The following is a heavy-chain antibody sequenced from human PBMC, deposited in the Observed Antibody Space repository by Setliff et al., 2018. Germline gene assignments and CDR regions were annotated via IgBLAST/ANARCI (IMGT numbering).Heavy chain of an antibody. CDR1: GGSFSTYY. V-gene: IGHV4-59*01. CDR3: ARLWISYESNTYFYPKYFDF. J-gene: IGHJ4*02. D-gene: IGHD3-22*01. CDR2: IYYSGNT. Sequence: SETLSLTCAVYGGSFSTYYWIWIRQPPGKGLEWIGSIYYSGNTNYNPSLNSRVAISVDTSENQFSLRLNSVTAADTAVYYCARLWISYESNTYFYPKYFDFWGQGTLVTVSS.